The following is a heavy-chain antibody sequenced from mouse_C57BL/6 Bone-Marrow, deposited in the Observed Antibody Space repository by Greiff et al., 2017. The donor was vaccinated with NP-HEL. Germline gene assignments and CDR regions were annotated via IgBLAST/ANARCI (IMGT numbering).Heavy chain of an antibody. Sequence: QVQLQQSGAELVMPGASVKLSCKASGYTFTSYWMHWVKQRPGQGLEWIGEIDPSDSYTNYNQKFKGKSTLTVDKSSSTAYMQLSSLTSEDSAVYYCARPVYYGSSYDYWGQGTTLTVSS. J-gene: IGHJ2*01. CDR1: GYTFTSYW. V-gene: IGHV1-69*01. CDR2: IDPSDSYT. D-gene: IGHD1-1*01. CDR3: ARPVYYGSSYDY.